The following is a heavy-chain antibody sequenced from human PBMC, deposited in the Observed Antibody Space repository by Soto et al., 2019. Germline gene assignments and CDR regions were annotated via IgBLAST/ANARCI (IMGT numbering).Heavy chain of an antibody. CDR3: TTAEYCGGDCYHYYYYGMDV. CDR2: IKSKTDGGTT. D-gene: IGHD2-21*02. CDR1: GFTFSNAW. V-gene: IGHV3-15*01. Sequence: PWGSLVLSCAASGFTFSNAWMSWVRQAPGKGLDSVGRIKSKTDGGTTDYAAPVKGRFTISRDDSKNTLYLQMNSLKTEDTAVYYCTTAEYCGGDCYHYYYYGMDVWGQGTPVTVSS. J-gene: IGHJ6*02.